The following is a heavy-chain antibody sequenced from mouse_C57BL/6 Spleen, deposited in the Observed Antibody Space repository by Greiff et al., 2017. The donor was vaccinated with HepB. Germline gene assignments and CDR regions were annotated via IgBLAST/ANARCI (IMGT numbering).Heavy chain of an antibody. CDR1: GFTFSSYA. CDR2: ISSGGDYI. J-gene: IGHJ4*01. CDR3: TIYGNYDYYAMDY. D-gene: IGHD2-1*01. Sequence: EVQLQESGEGLVKPGGSLKLSCAASGFTFSSYAMSWVRQTPEKRLEWVAYISSGGDYIYYADTVKGRFTISRDNARNTLYLQMSSLKSEDTAMYYCTIYGNYDYYAMDYWGRGTSVTVSS. V-gene: IGHV5-9-1*02.